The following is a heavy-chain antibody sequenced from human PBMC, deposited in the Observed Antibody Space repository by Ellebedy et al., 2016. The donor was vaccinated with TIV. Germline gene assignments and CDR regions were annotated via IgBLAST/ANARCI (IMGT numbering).Heavy chain of an antibody. D-gene: IGHD3-10*01. V-gene: IGHV4-39*01. J-gene: IGHJ5*02. Sequence: SETLSLTCSVSGGSISSSSHYWGWIRQPPGKGLEWIGSINYTGSTYYNPSLKRRVTISVDTSKNEFALNLNSLTAAVTDLYYCARQETRITMVRGVNWFDPWGQGTLVTVSS. CDR1: GGSISSSSHY. CDR3: ARQETRITMVRGVNWFDP. CDR2: INYTGST.